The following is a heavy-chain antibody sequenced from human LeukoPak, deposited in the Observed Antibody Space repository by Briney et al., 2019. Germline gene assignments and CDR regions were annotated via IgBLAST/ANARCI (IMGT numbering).Heavy chain of an antibody. V-gene: IGHV3-23*01. CDR1: GFTLSSYV. J-gene: IGHJ6*02. CDR2: ISGGGGST. D-gene: IGHD2-2*01. Sequence: GGPLRLSCEASGFTLSSYVMGWVRQAPGKGLEGVSLISGGGGSTYYADSVKGRFTVSRDNSKNTLYMELNSLRVEDTAVYYCARGDCSSSSCSGFYGMDVWGQGTTVTVSS. CDR3: ARGDCSSSSCSGFYGMDV.